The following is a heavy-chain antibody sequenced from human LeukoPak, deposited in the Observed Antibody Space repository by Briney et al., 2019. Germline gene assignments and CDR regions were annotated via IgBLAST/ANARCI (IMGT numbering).Heavy chain of an antibody. CDR2: ISAYIGNT. J-gene: IGHJ4*02. D-gene: IGHD1-7*01. CDR1: GYTFTSYG. CDR3: ARDLRNNWNYGARYHEPPFY. Sequence: ASLKDSCKASGYTFTSYGISWVRQAPGQRLEWMGWISAYIGNTNYAQKLQGRVTMTTDTSTSTAYMELRRLRTDDTAVYYCARDLRNNWNYGARYHEPPFYWGQGTLVTVSS. V-gene: IGHV1-18*01.